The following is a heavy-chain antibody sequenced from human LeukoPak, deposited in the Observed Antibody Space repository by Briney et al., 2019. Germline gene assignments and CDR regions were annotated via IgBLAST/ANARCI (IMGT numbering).Heavy chain of an antibody. D-gene: IGHD4-17*01. CDR2: ISAYNGNT. Sequence: ASVKVSCTASGYTFTSYGISWVRQAPGQGLEWMGWISAYNGNTNYAQKLQGRVTMTTDTSTSTAYMELRSLRSDDTAVYYCAREADYGDYVAPPDAFDIWGQGTMVTVSS. V-gene: IGHV1-18*01. CDR3: AREADYGDYVAPPDAFDI. J-gene: IGHJ3*02. CDR1: GYTFTSYG.